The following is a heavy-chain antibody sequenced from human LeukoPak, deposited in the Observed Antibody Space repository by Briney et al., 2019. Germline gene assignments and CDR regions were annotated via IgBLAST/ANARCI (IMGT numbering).Heavy chain of an antibody. Sequence: WASVKVSCKASGYTFTGYYMHWVRQAPGQGLEWMGWINPNSGGTNYAQKFQGWVTMTRDTSISTAYMELSRLRSDDTAVYYCARGGLTTVIGYYYYGMDVWGQGTTVTVSS. CDR2: INPNSGGT. CDR3: ARGGLTTVIGYYYYGMDV. CDR1: GYTFTGYY. D-gene: IGHD4-17*01. V-gene: IGHV1-2*04. J-gene: IGHJ6*02.